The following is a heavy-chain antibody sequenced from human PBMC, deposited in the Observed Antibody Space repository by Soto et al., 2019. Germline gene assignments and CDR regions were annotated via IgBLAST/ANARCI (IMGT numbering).Heavy chain of an antibody. CDR2: ISAYNGNT. V-gene: IGHV1-18*01. J-gene: IGHJ5*02. D-gene: IGHD6-13*01. CDR3: ARPPPGYSSSWYWFDP. Sequence: ASVKVFCKASGYTFTSYGISWVRQAPGQGLEWMGWISAYNGNTNYAQKLQGRVTMTTDTSTSTAYMELRSLRSDDTAVYYCARPPPGYSSSWYWFDPWGQGTLVTVSS. CDR1: GYTFTSYG.